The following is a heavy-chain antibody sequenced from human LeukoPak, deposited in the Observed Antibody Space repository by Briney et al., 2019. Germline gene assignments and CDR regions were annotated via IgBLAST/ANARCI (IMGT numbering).Heavy chain of an antibody. V-gene: IGHV1-69*04. CDR1: CGILTSYV. D-gene: IGHD3-22*01. J-gene: IGHJ5*02. CDR3: ARDRGYYYDSSGYYNWFDP. Sequence: SVKVSCQDGCGILTSYVIHWLRQAPGQGIEWMGRIIPILGIANYAQKFQGRVTITADKSTSTAYMELSSLRSEDTAVYYCARDRGYYYDSSGYYNWFDPWGQGTLVTVSS. CDR2: IIPILGIA.